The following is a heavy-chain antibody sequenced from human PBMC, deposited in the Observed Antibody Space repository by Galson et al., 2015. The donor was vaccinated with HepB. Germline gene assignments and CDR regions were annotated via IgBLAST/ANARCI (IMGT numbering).Heavy chain of an antibody. Sequence: SVKVSCKASGYTFTSYGISWVRRAPGQGLEWVGWISAYNGNTNYAQKLQGRVTMTTDTSTSTAYMELRSLRSDDTAVYYCARDPPARDNTLGYCTNGVCPGSGMDVWGQGTTVTVSS. V-gene: IGHV1-18*01. CDR3: ARDPPARDNTLGYCTNGVCPGSGMDV. CDR2: ISAYNGNT. D-gene: IGHD2-8*01. J-gene: IGHJ6*02. CDR1: GYTFTSYG.